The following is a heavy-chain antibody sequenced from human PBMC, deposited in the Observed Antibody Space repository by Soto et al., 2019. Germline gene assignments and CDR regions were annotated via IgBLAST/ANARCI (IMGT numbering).Heavy chain of an antibody. CDR1: GESITTYY. Sequence: SETLSLTCTVSGESITTYYWSWIRQPPGKGLEWIGYIHYSGSANYNPSLKSRVTMSVDSSKKQVSLDVRSVSAADTAVYYCARERHALGGAGNIHFYGMAVWGRGTTVTVSS. J-gene: IGHJ6*02. CDR3: ARERHALGGAGNIHFYGMAV. D-gene: IGHD2-15*01. CDR2: IHYSGSA. V-gene: IGHV4-59*01.